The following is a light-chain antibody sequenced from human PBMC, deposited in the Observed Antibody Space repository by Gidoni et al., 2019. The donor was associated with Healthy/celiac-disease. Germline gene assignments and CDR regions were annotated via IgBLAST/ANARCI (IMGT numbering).Light chain of an antibody. Sequence: EIVMTQSPATLSVSPGERATISCRASQSVSSNLAWYQQKPGQAPRLLISGASTRATGIPAMFSGSGSGTEFTLTISSLLSEDFAVYYCQQYNNWPGTFGQGTKVEIK. CDR1: QSVSSN. V-gene: IGKV3-15*01. CDR2: GAS. CDR3: QQYNNWPGT. J-gene: IGKJ1*01.